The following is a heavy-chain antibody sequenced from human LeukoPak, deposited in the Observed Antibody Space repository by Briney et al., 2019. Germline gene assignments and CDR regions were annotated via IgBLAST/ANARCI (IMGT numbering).Heavy chain of an antibody. CDR3: ARPVGTTVSVDY. CDR2: ISPDGSTT. J-gene: IGHJ4*02. D-gene: IGHD1-26*01. V-gene: IGHV3-74*01. CDR1: GFTFSSHW. Sequence: GGSLRLSCSASGFTFSSHWMHWVRQAPGKGLVWASVISPDGSTTNYAEPVKGRFTISRDNAKNTLYLQMNSLRAEDTAVYYCARPVGTTVSVDYWGQGTLVTVSS.